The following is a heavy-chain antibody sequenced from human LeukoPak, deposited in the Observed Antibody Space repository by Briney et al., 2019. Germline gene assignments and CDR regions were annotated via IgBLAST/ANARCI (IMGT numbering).Heavy chain of an antibody. Sequence: ASVKVSCKASGYTFTSYGISWVRQAPGQGLEWMGWISAYNGNTNYAQKLQGRVTMTTDTSTSTAYMELRSLRSDDTAVYYCARESTYYYDSSGYYLPGTYYFDYWGQGTLVTVSS. CDR2: ISAYNGNT. V-gene: IGHV1-18*01. CDR1: GYTFTSYG. CDR3: ARESTYYYDSSGYYLPGTYYFDY. J-gene: IGHJ4*02. D-gene: IGHD3-22*01.